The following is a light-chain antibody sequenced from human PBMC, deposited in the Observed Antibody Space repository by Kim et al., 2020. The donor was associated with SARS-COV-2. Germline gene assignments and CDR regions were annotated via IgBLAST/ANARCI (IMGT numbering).Light chain of an antibody. V-gene: IGLV3-1*01. CDR1: RLGKKY. J-gene: IGLJ2*01. CDR2: KDS. Sequence: VSPGQTATIACSGDRLGKKYVHWYQQKSGQPPVVVIYKDSKRPSGIPERLSGSNSGGTATLTISGAQPLDEADYYCQAWDNNSAIFGGGTKLTVL. CDR3: QAWDNNSAI.